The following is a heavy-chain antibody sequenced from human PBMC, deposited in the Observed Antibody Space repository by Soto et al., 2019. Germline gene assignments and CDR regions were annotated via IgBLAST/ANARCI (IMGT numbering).Heavy chain of an antibody. CDR3: ASEKVQIKGDYYDSSGPFDY. CDR1: GGSISGSSFY. CDR2: IHYSGST. D-gene: IGHD3-22*01. V-gene: IGHV4-39*07. J-gene: IGHJ4*02. Sequence: SETLSLTCAVSGGSISGSSFYWGWIRQPPEKGLESIGSIHYSGSTYYNPSLKSRVTMSVDTSKNQFSLKLSSVTAADTAVYYCASEKVQIKGDYYDSSGPFDYWGQGTLVTVSS.